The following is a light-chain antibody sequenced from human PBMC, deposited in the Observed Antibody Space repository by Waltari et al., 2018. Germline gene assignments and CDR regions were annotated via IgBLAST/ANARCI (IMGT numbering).Light chain of an antibody. V-gene: IGLV2-11*01. CDR1: TAVFGGFDQ. J-gene: IGLJ3*02. CDR3: CSYAGSQKL. CDR2: DVT. Sequence: QSPLTQPRSVSGSPGQSVTLSCPGVTAVFGGFDQVSWYHQHPGKAPKLIIYDVTKRPSGVPYRFSGSTSGNAASLTISGLQADDEADYYCCSYAGSQKLFGGGTKLTVL.